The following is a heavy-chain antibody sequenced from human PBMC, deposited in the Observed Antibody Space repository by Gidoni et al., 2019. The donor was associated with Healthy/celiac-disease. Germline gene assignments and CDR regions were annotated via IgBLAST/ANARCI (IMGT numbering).Heavy chain of an antibody. CDR1: GFTFSNAW. J-gene: IGHJ4*02. Sequence: EVQLVESGGGLVQPGGSLRLSCAASGFTFSNAWMNWVRQAPGKGLEWVGRIKSKTDGGTTDYAAPVKGRFTISRDDSKNTLYLQMNSLKTEDTAVYYCTTDPHAQVGPGITMIPDYWGQGTLVTVSS. CDR2: IKSKTDGGTT. D-gene: IGHD3-22*01. V-gene: IGHV3-15*07. CDR3: TTDPHAQVGPGITMIPDY.